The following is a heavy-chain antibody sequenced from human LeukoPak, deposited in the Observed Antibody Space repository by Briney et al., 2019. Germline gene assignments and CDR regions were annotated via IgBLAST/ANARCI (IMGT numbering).Heavy chain of an antibody. CDR2: ISRSRTTI. CDR3: VRMNPAYYDDY. V-gene: IGHV3-48*01. J-gene: IGHJ4*02. CDR1: DFSFSTFG. D-gene: IGHD3-16*01. Sequence: PGGSLRLSCVTSDFSFSTFGMNWVRQAPGKGLEWVSYISRSRTTIYYADSVKGRFTIFRDDAKSSLYLQMNSLRAEDTALYYCVRMNPAYYDDYWGQGTLVTVSS.